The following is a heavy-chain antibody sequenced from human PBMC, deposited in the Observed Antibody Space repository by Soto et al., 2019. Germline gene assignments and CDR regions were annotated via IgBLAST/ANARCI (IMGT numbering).Heavy chain of an antibody. Sequence: GGSLRLSCAASGFTFSSYWMHWVRQAPGKGLVWVSRINSDGSSTSYADSVKGRFTISRDNAKNTLYLQMNSLRAEDTAVYYCARDSLIAAQTYYDFWSGYYYGMDVWGQGTTVTVSS. CDR2: INSDGSST. J-gene: IGHJ6*02. V-gene: IGHV3-74*01. CDR1: GFTFSSYW. D-gene: IGHD3-3*01. CDR3: ARDSLIAAQTYYDFWSGYYYGMDV.